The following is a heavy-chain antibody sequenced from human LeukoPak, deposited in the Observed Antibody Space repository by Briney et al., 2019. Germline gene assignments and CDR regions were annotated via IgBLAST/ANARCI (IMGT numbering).Heavy chain of an antibody. D-gene: IGHD3-10*01. J-gene: IGHJ4*02. CDR1: GFTFRNYV. V-gene: IGHV3-30-3*01. Sequence: GGSLRPSCAASGFTFRNYVIHWVRQAPGKGLEWVAVTSSDLNVKLYADSVKGRFTISRDNSRSTLYLQMNSLRPEDTAIYYCAREGYYGSGSPPSLYFDYWGQGTLVTVSS. CDR3: AREGYYGSGSPPSLYFDY. CDR2: TSSDLNVK.